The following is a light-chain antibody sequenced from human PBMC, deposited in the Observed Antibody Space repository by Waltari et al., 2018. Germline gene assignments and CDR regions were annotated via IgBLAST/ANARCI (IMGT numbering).Light chain of an antibody. CDR1: QDIGSS. J-gene: IGKJ2*01. CDR3: QQYLTFPYT. V-gene: IGKV1D-8*01. CDR2: AAS. Sequence: VISMTQSPSFLSASTGDRVTISCRVSQDIGSSLAWYQQKPGKAPDLLIFAASTLKSGVPSRFSGSGSVTDFTLTISRMQSEDCATYYCQQYLTFPYTFGQGTKLEI.